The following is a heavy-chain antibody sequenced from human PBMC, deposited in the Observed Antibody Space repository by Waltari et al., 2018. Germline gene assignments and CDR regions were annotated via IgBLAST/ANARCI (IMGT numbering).Heavy chain of an antibody. D-gene: IGHD2-8*02. J-gene: IGHJ3*02. V-gene: IGHV4-30-2*01. CDR3: ARGLLVAFDI. CDR1: GGSISSGGYP. Sequence: LQLQQSGSGLVKPSQTLSLTCAVSGGSISSGGYPWSWIRQPPGKGLEWIGYIYHSGSTYYNPSLKSRVTISVDRSKNQFSLKLSSVTAADTAVYYCARGLLVAFDIWGQGTMVTVSS. CDR2: IYHSGST.